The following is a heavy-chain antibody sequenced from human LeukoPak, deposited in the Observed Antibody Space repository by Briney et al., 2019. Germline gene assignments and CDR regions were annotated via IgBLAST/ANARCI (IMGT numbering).Heavy chain of an antibody. V-gene: IGHV4-34*01. Sequence: SGTLSLTCAVYGGSFSGYYWSWIRQPPGKGLEWIGEINHSGSTNYNPSLKSRVTISEDTSKNQFSLKLSSVTAANTAVYYCARRRQLANYYYYGMDVWGQGTTVTVSS. CDR3: ARRRQLANYYYYGMDV. CDR2: INHSGST. J-gene: IGHJ6*02. D-gene: IGHD6-13*01. CDR1: GGSFSGYY.